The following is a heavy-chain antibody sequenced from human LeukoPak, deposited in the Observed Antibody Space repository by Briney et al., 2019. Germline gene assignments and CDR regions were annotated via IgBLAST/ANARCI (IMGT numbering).Heavy chain of an antibody. J-gene: IGHJ4*02. CDR2: IRAGGDEM. Sequence: PGGSLRLSCIASGFFLSTYGMHWARQAPGKGLEWMTFIRAGGDEMYYGESVKGRFTVSRDNSKNTLYLQMNSLRGEDTAVYYCVRDTPGYGGDDFDSWGQGARVTVSS. D-gene: IGHD4-23*01. CDR1: GFFLSTYG. CDR3: VRDTPGYGGDDFDS. V-gene: IGHV3-30*02.